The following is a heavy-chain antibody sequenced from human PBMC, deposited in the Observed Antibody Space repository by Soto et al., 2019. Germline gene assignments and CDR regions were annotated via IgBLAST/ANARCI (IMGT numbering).Heavy chain of an antibody. V-gene: IGHV4-34*01. CDR3: VETIDAFDI. CDR2: INRSGST. D-gene: IGHD3-10*01. Sequence: SETLSLTCAVYGGSFSGYYWSWIRQPSGKGLEWIGEINRSGSTNYNPSLKSRVTISVDTSKNQFSLKLSSVTAADTAVYYCVETIDAFDIWGQGTMVT. CDR1: GGSFSGYY. J-gene: IGHJ3*02.